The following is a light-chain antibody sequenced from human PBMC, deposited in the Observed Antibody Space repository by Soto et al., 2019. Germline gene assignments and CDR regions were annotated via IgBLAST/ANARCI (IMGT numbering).Light chain of an antibody. J-gene: IGKJ5*01. CDR1: QSVRSH. CDR3: QQYNNWPI. V-gene: IGKV3-15*01. CDR2: GAS. Sequence: DIQRRLSPSTLSGSLCARSPLSCRASQSVRSHLAWYQQNPGQPPRLLIYGASTRATGIPARFSGSGFGTEFTLTISSLQSDDFAVYYCQQYNNWPIFGQGTRLEIK.